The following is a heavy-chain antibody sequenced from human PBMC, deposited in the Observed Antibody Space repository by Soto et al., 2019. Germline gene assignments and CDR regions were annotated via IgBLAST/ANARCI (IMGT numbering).Heavy chain of an antibody. D-gene: IGHD3-10*01. CDR3: ARGVRLLWFGEFRNWFDP. CDR1: GDSVSSNSAA. V-gene: IGHV6-1*01. Sequence: QTLSLTCAISGDSVSSNSAAWNWIRQSPSRGLEWLGRTYYRSKWYNDYAVSVKSRITINPDTSKNQFSLQLNSVTPEDTAVYYCARGVRLLWFGEFRNWFDPWGQGTPVTVSS. CDR2: TYYRSKWYN. J-gene: IGHJ5*02.